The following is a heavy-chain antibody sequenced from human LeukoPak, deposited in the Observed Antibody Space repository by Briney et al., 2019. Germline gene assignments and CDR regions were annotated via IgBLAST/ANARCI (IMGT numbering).Heavy chain of an antibody. Sequence: GGSLRLSCTASGFTFGDYAMSWVRQAPGKGLEWVGFIRSKAYGGTTEYAASVKGRFTISRDDSKSIAYLQMNSLKTEDTAVYYCTSDFYGDYTWTYGDYWGQGTLVTVSS. CDR2: IRSKAYGGTT. V-gene: IGHV3-49*04. CDR1: GFTFGDYA. CDR3: TSDFYGDYTWTYGDY. J-gene: IGHJ4*02. D-gene: IGHD4-17*01.